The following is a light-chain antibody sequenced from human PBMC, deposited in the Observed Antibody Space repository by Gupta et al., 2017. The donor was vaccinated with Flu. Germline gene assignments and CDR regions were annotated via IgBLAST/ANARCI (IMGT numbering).Light chain of an antibody. CDR1: QSVNSN. Sequence: TLSVSPGEGATLSCRASQSVNSNLAWYQHKPGQAPRLLIYAASTRATGIPARFSGSGSGTEFTLTISSTQSEDFAVFYCQQYRDWPPMYTFGQGTKLEIK. CDR2: AAS. V-gene: IGKV3-15*01. J-gene: IGKJ2*01. CDR3: QQYRDWPPMYT.